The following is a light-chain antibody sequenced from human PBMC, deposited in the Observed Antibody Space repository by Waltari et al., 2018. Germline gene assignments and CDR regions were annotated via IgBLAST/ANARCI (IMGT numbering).Light chain of an antibody. CDR1: QGLLYSDANTY. CDR2: EFS. Sequence: DIVMTQSPLSLSVTPGQPASISCKFSQGLLYSDANTYLYRFLQKPGQSPQLLIYEFSSRLSGVTDRLSGTGSGREFTLKISRVEAEDVGVYYCMQGLHSVTFGPGTKVDSK. J-gene: IGKJ3*01. CDR3: MQGLHSVT. V-gene: IGKV2-29*03.